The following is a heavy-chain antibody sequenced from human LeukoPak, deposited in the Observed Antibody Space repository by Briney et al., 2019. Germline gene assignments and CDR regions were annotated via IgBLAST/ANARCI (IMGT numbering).Heavy chain of an antibody. CDR2: IWYDGNNK. CDR1: GFSFGAHG. V-gene: IGHV3-33*01. Sequence: GGSLRLSCAASGFSFGAHGMHWVRRAPGKGLEWVAVIWYDGNNKYYADSAKGRFTISRDNSKNTLYLQMNSLRAEDTAVYYCARHRAEYYYGMDVWGQGTTVTVSS. D-gene: IGHD6-25*01. J-gene: IGHJ6*02. CDR3: ARHRAEYYYGMDV.